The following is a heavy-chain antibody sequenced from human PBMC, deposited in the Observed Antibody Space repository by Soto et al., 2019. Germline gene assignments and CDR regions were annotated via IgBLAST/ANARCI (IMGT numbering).Heavy chain of an antibody. V-gene: IGHV1-69*13. CDR2: IIPLFGTT. Sequence: GASVKVSCKASGDTFSRHAFSWVRQAPRQGLEWMGGIIPLFGTTNYARRFQGRVTIIADESTSTTYMELSSLRSEDTAVYYCARDYYDLSGSFARHGYFGMDVWGEGTTVTVSS. J-gene: IGHJ6*04. D-gene: IGHD3-22*01. CDR1: GDTFSRHA. CDR3: ARDYYDLSGSFARHGYFGMDV.